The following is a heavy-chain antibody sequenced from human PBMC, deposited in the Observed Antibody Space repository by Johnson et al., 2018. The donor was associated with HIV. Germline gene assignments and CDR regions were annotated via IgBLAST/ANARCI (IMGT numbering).Heavy chain of an antibody. J-gene: IGHJ3*01. CDR1: GFTVSSNY. Sequence: VQLVESGGGLIQPGGSLRLSCAASGFTVSSNYMSWVRQAPGKGLVWVSVIYSGGSTYYADSVKGRFTISRDNSKNTLYLQMNSLRAEDTAVYYCARDLRIYSSSTIRGDAFDLWGQGTMVTVSS. CDR2: IYSGGST. CDR3: ARDLRIYSSSTIRGDAFDL. D-gene: IGHD6-13*01. V-gene: IGHV3-66*03.